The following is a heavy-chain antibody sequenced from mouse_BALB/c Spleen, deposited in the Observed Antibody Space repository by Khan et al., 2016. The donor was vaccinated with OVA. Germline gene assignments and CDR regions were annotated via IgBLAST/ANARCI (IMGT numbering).Heavy chain of an antibody. CDR3: ARKDYYDYDPFPY. CDR1: GYSITSEYT. J-gene: IGHJ3*01. V-gene: IGHV3-2*02. CDR2: ITSSGNT. D-gene: IGHD2-4*01. Sequence: EVQLQQSGPCLVKPSQSLSLTCTVTGYSITSEYTWYWIRQFPGNKLEWMGFITSSGNTRYNPSLQSRLSITPDTSKNQFFLQLNSVTSEDTATYYGARKDYYDYDPFPYGGQGTLVTVSA.